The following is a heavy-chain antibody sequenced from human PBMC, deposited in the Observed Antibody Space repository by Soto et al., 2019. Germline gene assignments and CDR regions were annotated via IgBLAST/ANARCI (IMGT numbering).Heavy chain of an antibody. CDR1: GGSFTGFY. D-gene: IGHD3-22*01. CDR2: INHGGTA. J-gene: IGHJ5*02. V-gene: IGHV4-34*09. Sequence: SETLSLTCAVHGGSFTGFYWDWVRQPPGKGLEWIGEINHGGTANYNPSLKSRVSISVDTSKNQFSMKLSSVTAADTAVYYCARTSYDSSGTAADPWGQGTLVTVS. CDR3: ARTSYDSSGTAADP.